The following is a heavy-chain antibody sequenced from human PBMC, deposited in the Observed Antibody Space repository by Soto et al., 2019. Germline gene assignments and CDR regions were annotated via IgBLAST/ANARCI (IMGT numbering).Heavy chain of an antibody. CDR2: INPDAGAT. J-gene: IGHJ5*02. CDR1: SYSFHTHY. Sequence: GASGEVSCQASSYSFHTHYIHWVGQAPGPGLEWMGLINPDAGATNYAQRFQGRLRLTRDTSTSTVYMELRSLRFDDTAVYYCARGDIVLVPASEGNWFDPWGQGTLVTVSS. V-gene: IGHV1-46*02. D-gene: IGHD2-2*01. CDR3: ARGDIVLVPASEGNWFDP.